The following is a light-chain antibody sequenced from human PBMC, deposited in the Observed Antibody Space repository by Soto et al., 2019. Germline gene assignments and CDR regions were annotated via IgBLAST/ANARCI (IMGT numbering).Light chain of an antibody. CDR1: QTLPTGF. Sequence: PGERATLSCRASQTLPTGFLAWFQQKSGQAPRLLIYGASTRATGIPDRISGSGSGTDFTLTISRVEPEDFAVYYWQQYDTSPVNFGQGTNLEI. J-gene: IGKJ2*01. V-gene: IGKV3-20*01. CDR2: GAS. CDR3: QQYDTSPVN.